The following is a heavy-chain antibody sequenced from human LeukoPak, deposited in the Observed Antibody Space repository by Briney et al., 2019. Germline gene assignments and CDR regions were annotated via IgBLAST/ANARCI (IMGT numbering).Heavy chain of an antibody. CDR3: ARDLGGTVITPFDY. D-gene: IGHD3-22*01. CDR1: GYTFTSYG. J-gene: IGHJ4*02. V-gene: IGHV1-18*01. CDR2: ISAYNGNT. Sequence: ASVKVSCKASGYTFTSYGISWVRQAPGQGLEWMGWISAYNGNTNYAQKFQGRVTMTRDTSISTAYMELSRLRSDDTAVYYCARDLGGTVITPFDYWGQGTLVTVSS.